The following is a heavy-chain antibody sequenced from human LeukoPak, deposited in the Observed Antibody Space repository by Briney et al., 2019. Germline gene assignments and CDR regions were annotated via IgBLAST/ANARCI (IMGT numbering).Heavy chain of an antibody. Sequence: ASVKVSCKASGYTFTSHGISWVRQAPGQGLEWMGWISAYNGNTNYAQKLQGRVTMTTDTSTSTAYMELRSLRSDDTAVYYCARAHIRYDSSGYYLWDYWGQGTLVTVSS. J-gene: IGHJ4*02. D-gene: IGHD3-22*01. CDR1: GYTFTSHG. V-gene: IGHV1-18*01. CDR2: ISAYNGNT. CDR3: ARAHIRYDSSGYYLWDY.